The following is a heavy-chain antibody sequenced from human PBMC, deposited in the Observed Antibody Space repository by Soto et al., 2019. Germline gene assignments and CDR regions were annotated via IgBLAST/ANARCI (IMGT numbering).Heavy chain of an antibody. CDR2: ISWNSGSI. Sequence: EVQLVESGGGLVQPGRSLRLSCAASGFTFVDYAMHWVRQAPGKGLEWVSGISWNSGSIGYADSVKGRFTISRDNAKNSLYLQMNSLRAEDTALYYCAKERDIVVVGPFDYWGQGTLVTVSS. V-gene: IGHV3-9*01. J-gene: IGHJ4*02. CDR1: GFTFVDYA. D-gene: IGHD2-15*01. CDR3: AKERDIVVVGPFDY.